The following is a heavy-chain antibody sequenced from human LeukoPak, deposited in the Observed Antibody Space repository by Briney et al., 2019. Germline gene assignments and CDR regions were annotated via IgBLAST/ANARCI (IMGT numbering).Heavy chain of an antibody. D-gene: IGHD6-13*01. CDR3: AKHLGYTSSCPDY. J-gene: IGHJ4*02. CDR2: ISGSGAST. V-gene: IGHV3-23*01. CDR1: GFTFSSYA. Sequence: SGGSLRLSCAASGFTFSSYAMHWVRQAPGKGLEWVSAISGSGASTYYADSVKGRFTISRDNSKNTLYLQVSSLRAEDTAVYYCAKHLGYTSSCPDYWGQGTLVTVSS.